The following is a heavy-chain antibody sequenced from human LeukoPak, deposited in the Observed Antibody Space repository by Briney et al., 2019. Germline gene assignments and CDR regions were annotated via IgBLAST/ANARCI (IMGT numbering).Heavy chain of an antibody. V-gene: IGHV4-59*01. CDR3: ARELYNWNGRRHAIDI. CDR1: GGSISRYY. D-gene: IGHD1-20*01. Sequence: SETLSLTCTVSGGSISRYYWSWVRQPPGKGLEYIGNIYYSGSTNYNPSLKSRVTISLDTSRSQFSLKLTSETAADTAVYYCARELYNWNGRRHAIDIWGQGTMVTVSS. J-gene: IGHJ3*02. CDR2: IYYSGST.